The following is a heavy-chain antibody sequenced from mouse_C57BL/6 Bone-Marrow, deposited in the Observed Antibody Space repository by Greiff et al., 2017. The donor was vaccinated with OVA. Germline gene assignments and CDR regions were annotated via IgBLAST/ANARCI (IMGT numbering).Heavy chain of an antibody. CDR3: ARRSCYSNYGFAY. Sequence: EVKLVESGGGLVKPGGSLKLSCAASGFTFSSYAMSWVRQTPEKRLEWVATISAGGSYTYYPDNVKGRFTISRDNAKNNLYLQMSQLKSEDTAMYYCARRSCYSNYGFAYWGQGTLVTVSA. J-gene: IGHJ3*01. CDR1: GFTFSSYA. CDR2: ISAGGSYT. D-gene: IGHD2-5*01. V-gene: IGHV5-4*03.